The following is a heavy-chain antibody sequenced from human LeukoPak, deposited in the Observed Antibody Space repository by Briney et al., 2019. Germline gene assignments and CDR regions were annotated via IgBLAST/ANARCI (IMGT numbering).Heavy chain of an antibody. CDR1: GGSISSGGYY. CDR2: IYYSGST. V-gene: IGHV4-31*03. CDR3: ASTGDSSGYYYGYFQH. Sequence: SETLSLTCTVSGGSISSGGYYWSWLRQHPGKGLEWIGHIYYSGSTYYNPSLKSRVTISVDTSKNQFSLKLSSVTAADTAVYYCASTGDSSGYYYGYFQHWGQGTLVTVSS. D-gene: IGHD3-22*01. J-gene: IGHJ1*01.